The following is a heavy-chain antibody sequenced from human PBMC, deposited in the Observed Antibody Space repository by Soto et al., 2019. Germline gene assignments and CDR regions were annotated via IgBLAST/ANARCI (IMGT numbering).Heavy chain of an antibody. CDR3: ARDDEYSGNGMDV. V-gene: IGHV4-31*03. CDR1: GDSVSGGYY. J-gene: IGHJ6*02. D-gene: IGHD3-10*01. CDR2: VSPIGTP. Sequence: QVQLQESGPGLVKPSQTLSLTCTVSGDSVSGGYYWSWVRQRPRKGLEWIGYVSPIGTPYYSPSLNSRVSISIDTSKNQLSLEVRSVTAADTAVYYCARDDEYSGNGMDVWGQGTTVTVS.